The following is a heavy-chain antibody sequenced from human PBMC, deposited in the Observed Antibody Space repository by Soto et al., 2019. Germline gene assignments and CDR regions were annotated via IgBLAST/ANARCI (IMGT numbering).Heavy chain of an antibody. D-gene: IGHD6-6*01. J-gene: IGHJ6*02. V-gene: IGHV5-51*01. CDR1: GYSFTSYW. Sequence: GESLKISCKGSGYSFTSYWIGWVRQLPGKGLARMGTTYPGDSATRNSPSFQGQVTISADKSISTTYLQWWSLTASDTAMFYSARPMGVGARHDCCNDRDVWGRGTTFTV. CDR2: TYPGDSAT. CDR3: ARPMGVGARHDCCNDRDV.